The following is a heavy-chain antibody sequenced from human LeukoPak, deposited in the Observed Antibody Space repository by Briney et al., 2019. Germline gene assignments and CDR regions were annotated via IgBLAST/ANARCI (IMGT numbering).Heavy chain of an antibody. Sequence: ASVKVSCKASGYTFTGYYMHWVRQAPGQGLEWMGWINPNSGGTNYAQKFQGKVTMTRDTSISTAYMELSRPRSDDTAVYYCAGDYYYYYYYMDVWGKGTTVTVSS. CDR3: AGDYYYYYYYMDV. V-gene: IGHV1-2*02. CDR1: GYTFTGYY. J-gene: IGHJ6*03. CDR2: INPNSGGT.